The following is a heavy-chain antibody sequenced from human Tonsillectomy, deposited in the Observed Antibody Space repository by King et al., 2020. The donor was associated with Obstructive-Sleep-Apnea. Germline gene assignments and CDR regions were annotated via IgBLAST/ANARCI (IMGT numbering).Heavy chain of an antibody. J-gene: IGHJ6*04. CDR1: GGSISSYY. Sequence: VQLQESGPGLVKPSETLSLTCTVSGGSISSYYWSWIRQPPGKGLEWIGYIYYSGSTNYNPSLKSRVTISVDTSKNQFSLKLSSVTAADTAVYYCARHYPRDGYNYFYYYYYYGMDVWGEGTTVTVSS. CDR2: IYYSGST. V-gene: IGHV4-59*08. D-gene: IGHD5-24*01. CDR3: ARHYPRDGYNYFYYYYYYGMDV.